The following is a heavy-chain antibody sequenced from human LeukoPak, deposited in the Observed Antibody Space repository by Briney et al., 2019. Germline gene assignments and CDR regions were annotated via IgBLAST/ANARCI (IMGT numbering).Heavy chain of an antibody. CDR1: GYTFTNYG. Sequence: ASVKVSCKASGYTFTNYGISWVRQAPGQGVEWMGWISGYNGNTNYAQKFQSRVTMTTDTSTNTAYMELRSLRSDDTAVYYCARVGGYSVGHAFDIWGQGTMVTVSS. V-gene: IGHV1-18*01. J-gene: IGHJ3*02. D-gene: IGHD3-22*01. CDR2: ISGYNGNT. CDR3: ARVGGYSVGHAFDI.